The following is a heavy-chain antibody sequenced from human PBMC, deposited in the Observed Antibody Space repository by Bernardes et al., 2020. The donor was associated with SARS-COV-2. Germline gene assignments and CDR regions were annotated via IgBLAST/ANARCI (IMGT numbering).Heavy chain of an antibody. Sequence: SVKVSCKASGGPFSSYAISWVRQAPGQGLEWMGRIIPIFGTANYAQKFQGRVTITADESTSTAYMELSSLRSEDTAVYYWARDNRYSSSLSPARYFDYWGQGTLVSVSS. V-gene: IGHV1-69*13. CDR1: GGPFSSYA. J-gene: IGHJ4*02. D-gene: IGHD6-13*01. CDR3: ARDNRYSSSLSPARYFDY. CDR2: IIPIFGTA.